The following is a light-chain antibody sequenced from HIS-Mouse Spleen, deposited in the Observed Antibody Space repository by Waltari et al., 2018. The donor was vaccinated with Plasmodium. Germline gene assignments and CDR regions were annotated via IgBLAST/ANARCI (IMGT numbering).Light chain of an antibody. CDR3: YSADSSGNRRV. V-gene: IGLV3-10*01. J-gene: IGLJ3*02. Sequence: SYELTQPPSVSVSPGQTARITCSGDALPKKYAYWYQQKSGQAPVLVIYEDSNRPSGRPERFSGSNSGTIATLTISGAQGEDEADYYCYSADSSGNRRVFGGGTKLTVL. CDR2: EDS. CDR1: ALPKKY.